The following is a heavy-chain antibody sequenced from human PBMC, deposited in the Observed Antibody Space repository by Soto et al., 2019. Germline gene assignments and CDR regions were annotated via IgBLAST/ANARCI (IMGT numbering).Heavy chain of an antibody. D-gene: IGHD3-3*01. CDR3: AKDGLRFLEWLPNYYYYYMDV. V-gene: IGHV3-23*01. CDR2: ISGSGGST. Sequence: PGRSLGLCCAACGCSCSSYGMSWVRQAPGKGLEWVSAISGSGGSTYYADSVKGRFTISRDNSKNTLYLQMNSLRAEDTAVYYCAKDGLRFLEWLPNYYYYYMDVWGKGT. CDR1: GCSCSSYG. J-gene: IGHJ6*03.